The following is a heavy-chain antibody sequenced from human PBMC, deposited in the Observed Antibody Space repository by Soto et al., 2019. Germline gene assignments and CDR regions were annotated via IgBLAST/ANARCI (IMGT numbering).Heavy chain of an antibody. CDR3: VYGDYDRYYYYYMDV. V-gene: IGHV1-8*01. J-gene: IGHJ6*03. CDR1: GYTFTSYD. D-gene: IGHD4-17*01. CDR2: MNPNSGNT. Sequence: ASVKVSCKASGYTFTSYDINWVRQATGQGLEWMGWMNPNSGNTGYAQKFQGRVTMTRNTSISTAYMELSSLRSEDTAVYYCVYGDYDRYYYYYMDVWGKGTTVTVSS.